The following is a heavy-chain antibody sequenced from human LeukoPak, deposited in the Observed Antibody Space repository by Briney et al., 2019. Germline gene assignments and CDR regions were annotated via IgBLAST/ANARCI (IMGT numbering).Heavy chain of an antibody. J-gene: IGHJ6*02. V-gene: IGHV3-33*01. Sequence: GGSLRLSCAASGFSFSSYGMHWVRQAPGQGLEWVAVMWSDESKKYYADSVKGRFTISRDNSRNTMYLQMNSLRAGDTAVYYCARDLAVGWSYYGMDVWGQGTTVTVSS. CDR3: ARDLAVGWSYYGMDV. CDR1: GFSFSSYG. CDR2: MWSDESKK. D-gene: IGHD6-19*01.